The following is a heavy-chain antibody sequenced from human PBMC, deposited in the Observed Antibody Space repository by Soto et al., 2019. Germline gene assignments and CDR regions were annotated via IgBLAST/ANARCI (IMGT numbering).Heavy chain of an antibody. CDR1: GYTFTSYA. Sequence: ASVKVSCKASGYTFTSYAMHWVRQAPGQRLEWMGWINAGNGNTKYSQKFQGRVTITRDTSASTAYMELSSLRSEDTAVYYCARDDLTYYDILTGPDYWGQGTLVTVS. V-gene: IGHV1-3*01. CDR2: INAGNGNT. CDR3: ARDDLTYYDILTGPDY. J-gene: IGHJ4*02. D-gene: IGHD3-9*01.